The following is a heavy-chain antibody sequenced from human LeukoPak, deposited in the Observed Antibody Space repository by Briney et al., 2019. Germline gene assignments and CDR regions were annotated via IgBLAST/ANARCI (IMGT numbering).Heavy chain of an antibody. CDR2: ISYDGSNK. V-gene: IGHV3-30*03. CDR3: ARGGYSGYDYSFDY. Sequence: PGRSLRLSCAASGFTFSSYGMHWVRQAPGKGLEWVAVISYDGSNKYYADSVKGRFTISRDNSKNTLYLQMNSLRAEDTAVYYCARGGYSGYDYSFDYWGQGTLVTVSS. CDR1: GFTFSSYG. D-gene: IGHD5-12*01. J-gene: IGHJ4*02.